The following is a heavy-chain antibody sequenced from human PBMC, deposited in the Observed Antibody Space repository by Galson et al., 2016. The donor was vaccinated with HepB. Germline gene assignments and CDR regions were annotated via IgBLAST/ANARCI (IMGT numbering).Heavy chain of an antibody. CDR3: ARTLTYYYDTTGHPDAFYI. Sequence: TLSLTCAVSGDSISSGGYSWSWLRQPPGKGLEWIGYIYHTGSSYYNPSLKSRVTISVDRSKNHFSLRLTSVTAADTAVYYCARTLTYYYDTTGHPDAFYIWGQGTMVTVSS. V-gene: IGHV4-30-2*01. J-gene: IGHJ3*02. CDR2: IYHTGSS. CDR1: GDSISSGGYS. D-gene: IGHD3-22*01.